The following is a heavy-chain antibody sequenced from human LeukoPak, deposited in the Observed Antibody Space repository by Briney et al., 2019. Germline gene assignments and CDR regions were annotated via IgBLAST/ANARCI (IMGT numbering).Heavy chain of an antibody. CDR2: ISSDGSST. D-gene: IGHD2-2*01. CDR3: AEAVGTTNMGS. V-gene: IGHV3-74*01. J-gene: IGHJ5*02. Sequence: GGSLRLSCAASGFTFSSYWMHWVRQAPGKGLVWVSRISSDGSSTSYADSVKGRFSTSRDNAKNTLYLQMNSLRAEDTAVYYCAEAVGTTNMGSWGQGALVTVSS. CDR1: GFTFSSYW.